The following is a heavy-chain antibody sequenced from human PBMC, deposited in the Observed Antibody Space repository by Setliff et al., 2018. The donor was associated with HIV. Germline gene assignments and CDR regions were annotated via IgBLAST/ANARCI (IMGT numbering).Heavy chain of an antibody. D-gene: IGHD2-2*01. J-gene: IGHJ1*01. Sequence: SETLSLTCTVSGVSVNSGGYYRSWIRQHPGKGLEWIGYVYYTGTSYFNPSLKSRITISVDTSKNHFSLKLGFVTAADTAVYYCARGESTTWDLAEYFQHWGHGTLVTVSS. CDR1: GVSVNSGGYY. CDR2: VYYTGTS. V-gene: IGHV4-31*03. CDR3: ARGESTTWDLAEYFQH.